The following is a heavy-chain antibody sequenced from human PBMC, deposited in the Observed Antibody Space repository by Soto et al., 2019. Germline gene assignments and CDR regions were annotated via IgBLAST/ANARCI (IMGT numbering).Heavy chain of an antibody. CDR2: INHSGST. V-gene: IGHV4-34*01. CDR1: GASFSGYS. Sequence: PSETLSLTCALYGASFSGYSWSWIRQPPGKGLEWIGEINHSGSTNYNPSLKSRVTISVDTSKNQFSLKLSSVTAADTAVYYCARVSGIYYYGMDVWGQGTTVTVS. D-gene: IGHD3-10*01. CDR3: ARVSGIYYYGMDV. J-gene: IGHJ6*02.